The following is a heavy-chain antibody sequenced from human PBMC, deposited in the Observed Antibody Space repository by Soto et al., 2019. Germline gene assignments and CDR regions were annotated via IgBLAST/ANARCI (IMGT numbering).Heavy chain of an antibody. CDR1: GFTFSSYS. CDR3: ARERERFFGTRHWYFDL. V-gene: IGHV3-48*02. J-gene: IGHJ2*01. CDR2: ISSSSTI. D-gene: IGHD3-3*01. Sequence: GGSLRLSCAASGFTFSSYSMNWVRQAPWKGLEWVSYISSSSTIYYADSVKGRFTISRDNAKNSLYLQMNSLRDEDTAVYYCARERERFFGTRHWYFDLWGRAPWSPSPQ.